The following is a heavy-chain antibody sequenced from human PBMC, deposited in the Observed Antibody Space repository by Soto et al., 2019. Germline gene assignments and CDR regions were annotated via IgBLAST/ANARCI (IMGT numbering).Heavy chain of an antibody. Sequence: EVQLVEAGGGLVQPGGSLRLSCAASGFTFSSYWMHWVRQAPGKGLVWVSRINSDGSSTSYADSVKGRFTISRDNAKNTLYLQMTSLRAEDTAVYYCARAATDSSGWYVGWFDPWGQGTLVTVSS. D-gene: IGHD6-19*01. J-gene: IGHJ5*02. CDR3: ARAATDSSGWYVGWFDP. CDR2: INSDGSST. CDR1: GFTFSSYW. V-gene: IGHV3-74*01.